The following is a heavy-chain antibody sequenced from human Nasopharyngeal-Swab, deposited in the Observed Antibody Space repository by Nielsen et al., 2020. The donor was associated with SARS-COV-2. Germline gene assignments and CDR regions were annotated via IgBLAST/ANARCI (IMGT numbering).Heavy chain of an antibody. CDR3: AKDMSKFYYYGMDV. CDR1: GFTFSVSA. Sequence: SLKLSCAASGFTFSVSAMPCVRPAPGKGLEWVSGISWNSGSICYADSVKGRFAISRDNAKNSLYLQMNSLRAEDTALYYCAKDMSKFYYYGMDVWGKGTTVTVSS. J-gene: IGHJ6*04. CDR2: ISWNSGSI. V-gene: IGHV3-9*01. D-gene: IGHD5/OR15-5a*01.